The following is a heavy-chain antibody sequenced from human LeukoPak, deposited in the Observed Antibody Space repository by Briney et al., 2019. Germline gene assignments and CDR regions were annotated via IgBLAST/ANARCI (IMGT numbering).Heavy chain of an antibody. Sequence: GGSLRLSCAASGFTFSSYAMSWVRQAPGKGLEWVSAISGSGGSTYHADSVKGRFTISRDNSKNTLYLQMNSLRAEDTAVYYCAKVRLHCSGGSCYPSRFDYWGQGTLVTVSS. CDR1: GFTFSSYA. J-gene: IGHJ4*02. CDR3: AKVRLHCSGGSCYPSRFDY. CDR2: ISGSGGST. V-gene: IGHV3-23*01. D-gene: IGHD2-15*01.